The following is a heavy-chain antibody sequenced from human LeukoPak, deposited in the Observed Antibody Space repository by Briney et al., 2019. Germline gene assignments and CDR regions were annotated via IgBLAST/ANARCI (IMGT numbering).Heavy chain of an antibody. Sequence: GGSLRLSCAASGFTFSSYSMNWVRQAPGKGLEWVSSISSSSSYIYYADSVKGRFTISRDNAKNSLYLQMNSLRAEDTAVYYCASQGVGATNDYWGQGTLVTVSS. J-gene: IGHJ4*02. V-gene: IGHV3-21*01. D-gene: IGHD1-26*01. CDR2: ISSSSSYI. CDR1: GFTFSSYS. CDR3: ASQGVGATNDY.